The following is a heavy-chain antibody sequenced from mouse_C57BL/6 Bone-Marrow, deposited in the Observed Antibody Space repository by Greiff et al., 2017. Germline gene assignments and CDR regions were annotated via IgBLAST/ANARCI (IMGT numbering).Heavy chain of an antibody. CDR1: GYSFTGYY. J-gene: IGHJ2*01. CDR3: ERWGDY. Sequence: EVQLQQSGPELVKPGASVKISCKASGYSFTGYYMNWVKQSPEKSLEWIGEINPSTGGTTYNQKFKAKATLTVDKSSSTAYMQLKSLTSEDSAVYYCERWGDYWGQGTTLTVSS. CDR2: INPSTGGT. V-gene: IGHV1-42*01.